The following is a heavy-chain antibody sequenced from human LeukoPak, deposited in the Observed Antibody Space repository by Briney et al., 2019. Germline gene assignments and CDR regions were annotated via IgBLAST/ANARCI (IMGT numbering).Heavy chain of an antibody. CDR3: ARAGVSSSAGYYYMDV. D-gene: IGHD6-13*01. CDR1: GISFSNYS. J-gene: IGHJ6*03. Sequence: GGSLRLSCAASGISFSNYSMNWVRQAPGKGLEWVSLISSSSRFIYYGDSVKGRFTISRDNAKKSLYLQMNSLRAEDTAVYYCARAGVSSSAGYYYMDVWGKGTTVTISS. V-gene: IGHV3-21*01. CDR2: ISSSSRFI.